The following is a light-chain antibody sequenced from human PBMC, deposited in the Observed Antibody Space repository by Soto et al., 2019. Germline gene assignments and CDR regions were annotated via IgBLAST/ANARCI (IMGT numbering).Light chain of an antibody. CDR3: QQRSNWIT. Sequence: EIVLTQSPATLSLSPGDTATLSCRASQSVSTWLTWYQQRPGQAPRLLIYDASNRATGIPARFSGSRSGTDFTLTISSLEPEDFAVYYCQQRSNWITFGQGTRLE. CDR1: QSVSTW. V-gene: IGKV3-11*01. CDR2: DAS. J-gene: IGKJ5*01.